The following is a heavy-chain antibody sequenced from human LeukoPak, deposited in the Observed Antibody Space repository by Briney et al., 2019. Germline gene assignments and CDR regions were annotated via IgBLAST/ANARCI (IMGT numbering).Heavy chain of an antibody. CDR2: ISGSGGST. J-gene: IGHJ4*02. D-gene: IGHD1-1*01. V-gene: IGHV3-23*01. CDR3: ATTTGGKNFDY. Sequence: GGSLRLSCAASGFTFSSYAVSWVRQAPGKGLEWVSAISGSGGSTDYADFVKGRFSISRDNSKNTLYLQMNSLRAEDTAVYHCATTTGGKNFDYWGQGTLVTVSS. CDR1: GFTFSSYA.